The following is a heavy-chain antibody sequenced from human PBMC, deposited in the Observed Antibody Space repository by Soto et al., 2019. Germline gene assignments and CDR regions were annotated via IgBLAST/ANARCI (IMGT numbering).Heavy chain of an antibody. CDR1: GYTFTSYA. Sequence: QVQLVQSGAEVKKPGASVKVSCKASGYTFTSYAMHWVRQAPGQRLEWMGWINAGNGNTKYSQKFQGRVTITRDTPASTAYMELSSLRSEDTAVYYCARDPGPDCSSTSCYRGWFDPWGQGTLVTVSS. CDR2: INAGNGNT. D-gene: IGHD2-2*01. V-gene: IGHV1-3*01. J-gene: IGHJ5*02. CDR3: ARDPGPDCSSTSCYRGWFDP.